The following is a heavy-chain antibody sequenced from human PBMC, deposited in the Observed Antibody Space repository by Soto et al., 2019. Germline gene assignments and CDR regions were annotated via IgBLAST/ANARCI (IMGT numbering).Heavy chain of an antibody. CDR2: MNPNSGNT. CDR3: AREATAYYSGMDV. V-gene: IGHV1-8*01. Sequence: ASVKVSCKASGYTFTSYDINWVRQATGQGLEWMGWMNPNSGNTGYAQKFQGRVTMTRDTSTSTVYMELSSLRSDDTGVYYCAREATAYYSGMDVWGQGTTVTVSS. J-gene: IGHJ6*02. CDR1: GYTFTSYD.